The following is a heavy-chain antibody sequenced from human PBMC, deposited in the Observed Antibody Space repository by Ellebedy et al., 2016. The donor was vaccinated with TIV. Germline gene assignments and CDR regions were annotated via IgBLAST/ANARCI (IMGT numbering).Heavy chain of an antibody. CDR2: ISNDGTKN. J-gene: IGHJ3*02. CDR1: GFTFANYG. D-gene: IGHD2-2*01. Sequence: GESLKISCAASGFTFANYGMHWVRQAPGKGLEWVALISNDGTKNFYTDSVKGRFTISRDNSKNTVYLQMSSLRSEDTAVYYCAKQKSTSAGSSDIWGQGAMVTVSS. CDR3: AKQKSTSAGSSDI. V-gene: IGHV3-30*18.